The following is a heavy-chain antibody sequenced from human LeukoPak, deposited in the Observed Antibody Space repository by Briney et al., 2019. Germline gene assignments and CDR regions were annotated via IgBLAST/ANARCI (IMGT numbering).Heavy chain of an antibody. CDR3: ARAGLEGSKYYYYYMDV. CDR2: INPSGGST. CDR1: GYTFTSYY. V-gene: IGHV1-46*01. Sequence: GASVKVSCKASGYTFTSYYMHWVRQAPGQGLEWMGIINPSGGSTSYAQKFQGRVTMTRDTSTSTVYMELSSLRSEDTAVYYCARAGLEGSKYYYYYMDVWGKGTTVTVSS. J-gene: IGHJ6*03. D-gene: IGHD3-10*01.